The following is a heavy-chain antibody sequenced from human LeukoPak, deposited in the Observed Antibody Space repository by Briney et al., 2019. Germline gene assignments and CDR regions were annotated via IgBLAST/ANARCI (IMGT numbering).Heavy chain of an antibody. CDR1: GGTFSSYA. Sequence: SVKVSCKASGGTFSSYAFSWVRQAPGQGLEWMGRIIPIFGTADYAQKFQGRITITTDESTSTAYMELSSLRSEDTAVYYSARDRPGMGFDYWGQGTLVTVSS. CDR3: ARDRPGMGFDY. V-gene: IGHV1-69*05. CDR2: IIPIFGTA. J-gene: IGHJ4*02. D-gene: IGHD3-16*01.